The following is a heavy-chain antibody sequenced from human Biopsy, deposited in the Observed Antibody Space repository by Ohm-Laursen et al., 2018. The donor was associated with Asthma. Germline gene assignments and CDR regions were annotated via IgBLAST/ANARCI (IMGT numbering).Heavy chain of an antibody. CDR3: ARGDSSNWSHYYFDY. CDR2: IYSGGTS. Sequence: SLRLSCTASGFAVSRDHMFWVRQAPGKGLEWVSVIYSGGTSHAADSVRGRFTISRDYSKNTLYLQMHSLRAEDTAVYYCARGDSSNWSHYYFDYWGQGTLVTVSS. V-gene: IGHV3-53*01. CDR1: GFAVSRDH. J-gene: IGHJ4*02. D-gene: IGHD3-22*01.